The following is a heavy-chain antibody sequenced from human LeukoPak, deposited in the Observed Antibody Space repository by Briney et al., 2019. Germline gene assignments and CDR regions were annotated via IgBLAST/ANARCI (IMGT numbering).Heavy chain of an antibody. J-gene: IGHJ3*02. CDR1: GYSFVGYG. V-gene: IGHV1-18*01. CDR3: ASGWEQQLVRGAFDI. D-gene: IGHD6-13*01. Sequence: ASVKVSCKASGYSFVGYGITWVRQAPGQGLEWMGWISAYSGNTKYAQKLQGRVTMTTDRSTSTAYMELRSLRSDDTAVYYCASGWEQQLVRGAFDIWGQGTMVTVSS. CDR2: ISAYSGNT.